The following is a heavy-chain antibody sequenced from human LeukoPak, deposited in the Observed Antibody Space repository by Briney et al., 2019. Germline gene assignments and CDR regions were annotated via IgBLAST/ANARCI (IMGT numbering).Heavy chain of an antibody. CDR1: GGSISSYY. V-gene: IGHV4-59*01. CDR3: ARNLGGSSWVFDY. Sequence: SETLSLTCTVSGGSISSYYWSWIRQPPGKGLEWIGYIYYSGSTNYNPSLKSRVTISLDTSKNPFSLKLSSVTAADTAVYYCARNLGGSSWVFDYWGQGTLVTVSS. D-gene: IGHD6-13*01. J-gene: IGHJ4*02. CDR2: IYYSGST.